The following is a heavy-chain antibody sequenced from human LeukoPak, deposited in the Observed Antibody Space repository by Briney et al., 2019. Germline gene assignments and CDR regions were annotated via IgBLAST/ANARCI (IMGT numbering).Heavy chain of an antibody. D-gene: IGHD3-10*01. J-gene: IGHJ4*02. Sequence: PGGSLRLSGAASGFTFSNYAMNWVRQAPGKGLEWVSSISGGAGGAAYADSVKGRFTMSRDNSKNTLYLQMNSLRAEDTAVYYCAKDGGYGSGSYYPDYWGQGTLVTVSS. V-gene: IGHV3-23*01. CDR1: GFTFSNYA. CDR2: ISGGAGGA. CDR3: AKDGGYGSGSYYPDY.